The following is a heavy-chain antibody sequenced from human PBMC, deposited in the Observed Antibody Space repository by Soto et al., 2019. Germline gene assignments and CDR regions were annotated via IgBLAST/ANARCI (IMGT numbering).Heavy chain of an antibody. J-gene: IGHJ4*02. Sequence: GGSLRLSCAASGFTFSSYSMNWVRQAPGKGLEWVSYISSSSSTIYYADSVKGRFTISRDNAKNSLYLQMNSLRDEDTAVYYCARAYYFDTSGVGSRFDYWGQGTQVTVSS. CDR2: ISSSSSTI. D-gene: IGHD3-22*01. CDR3: ARAYYFDTSGVGSRFDY. CDR1: GFTFSSYS. V-gene: IGHV3-48*02.